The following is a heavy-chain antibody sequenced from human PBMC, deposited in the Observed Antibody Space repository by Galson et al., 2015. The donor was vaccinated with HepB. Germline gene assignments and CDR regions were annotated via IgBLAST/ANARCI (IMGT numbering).Heavy chain of an antibody. J-gene: IGHJ6*02. D-gene: IGHD6-6*01. CDR1: GFTFSSYE. CDR3: ARDRSEYYYYYGMDV. Sequence: SLRLSCAASGFTFSSYEMNWVRQAPGKGLEWVSYISSSGSTIYYADSVKGRFTISRDNAKNSLYLQMNSLRAEDTAVYYCARDRSEYYYYYGMDVWGQGTTVTVSS. CDR2: ISSSGSTI. V-gene: IGHV3-48*03.